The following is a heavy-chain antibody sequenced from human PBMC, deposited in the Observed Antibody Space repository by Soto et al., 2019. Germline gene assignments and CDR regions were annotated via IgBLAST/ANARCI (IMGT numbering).Heavy chain of an antibody. CDR3: ARGRGQRGGYGSGSYPQFDY. D-gene: IGHD3-10*01. Sequence: SETLSLTCAVYGGSFSGYYWSWIRQPPGKGLEWIGEINHSGSTNYNPSLKSRVTISVDTSKNQFSLKLSSVTAADTAVYYCARGRGQRGGYGSGSYPQFDYWGQGTLVTVSS. V-gene: IGHV4-34*01. CDR2: INHSGST. J-gene: IGHJ4*02. CDR1: GGSFSGYY.